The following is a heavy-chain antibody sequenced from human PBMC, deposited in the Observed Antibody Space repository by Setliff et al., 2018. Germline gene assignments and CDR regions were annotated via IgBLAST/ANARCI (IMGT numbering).Heavy chain of an antibody. V-gene: IGHV4-39*07. D-gene: IGHD3-16*02. Sequence: SETLSLTCIVSGGSISSSSYYWGWIRQPPGKGLEWIGSIDYSGTIYYNPSLKSRVTISVDTSKNQVSLKLSSVTAADTAVYYCARSGDYIWGSYRPYYFDHWGQGTLVTVSS. CDR3: ARSGDYIWGSYRPYYFDH. CDR2: IDYSGTI. J-gene: IGHJ4*02. CDR1: GGSISSSSYY.